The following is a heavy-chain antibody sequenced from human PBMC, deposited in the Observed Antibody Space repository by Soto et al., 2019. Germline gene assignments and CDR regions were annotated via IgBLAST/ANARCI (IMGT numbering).Heavy chain of an antibody. CDR2: IAYDGSNK. Sequence: QVQLVESGGGVVQPGRSLRLSCAASGFTFSSYAMHWVRQAPGKGLEWVAVIAYDGSNKYYADFVKARFTISRDNSKNTLYMHMNSLSAQDKAVYYCAGSLYDSSGYYRPRFDYWGQGTLVTVSS. V-gene: IGHV3-30-3*01. CDR3: AGSLYDSSGYYRPRFDY. J-gene: IGHJ4*02. CDR1: GFTFSSYA. D-gene: IGHD3-22*01.